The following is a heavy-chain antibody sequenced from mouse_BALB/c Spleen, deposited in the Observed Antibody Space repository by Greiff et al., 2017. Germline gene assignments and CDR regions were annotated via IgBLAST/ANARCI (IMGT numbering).Heavy chain of an antibody. D-gene: IGHD2-4*01. CDR1: GFTFSSYT. J-gene: IGHJ3*01. CDR2: ISNGGGST. Sequence: EVQRVESGGGLVQPGGSLKLSCAASGFTFSSYTMSWVRQTPEKRLEWVAYISNGGGSTYYPDTVKGRFTISRDNAKNTLYLQMSSLKSEDTAMYYCARMITTVFAYWGQGTLVTVSA. V-gene: IGHV5-12-2*01. CDR3: ARMITTVFAY.